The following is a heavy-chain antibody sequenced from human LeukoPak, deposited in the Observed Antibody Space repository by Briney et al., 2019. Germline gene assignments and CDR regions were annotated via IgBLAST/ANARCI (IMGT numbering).Heavy chain of an antibody. CDR3: ARASWDYGDYSYYYYKDV. V-gene: IGHV3-7*01. CDR2: IKADGSEK. D-gene: IGHD4-17*01. J-gene: IGHJ6*03. Sequence: GGSLRLSCAASGFTFSSYWMSWVRQAPGKGLEWVANIKADGSEKYYVDSVKGRFTISRDNAKNSLYLQMNSLRAEDTAVYYCARASWDYGDYSYYYYKDVWGKGTTVTVSS. CDR1: GFTFSSYW.